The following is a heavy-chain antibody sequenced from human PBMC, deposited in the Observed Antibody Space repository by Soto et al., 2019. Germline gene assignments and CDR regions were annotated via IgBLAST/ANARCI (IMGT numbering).Heavy chain of an antibody. CDR2: ISSSSSYT. CDR3: ARDEVDYAPVDY. CDR1: GFTFSDYY. D-gene: IGHD4-17*01. Sequence: PGGSLRLSCAASGFTFSDYYMSWIRQAPGKGLEWVSYISSSSSYTNYADSVKGRFTISRDNAKNSLYLQMNSLRAEDTAVYYCARDEVDYAPVDYWGQGTLVTVSS. V-gene: IGHV3-11*05. J-gene: IGHJ4*02.